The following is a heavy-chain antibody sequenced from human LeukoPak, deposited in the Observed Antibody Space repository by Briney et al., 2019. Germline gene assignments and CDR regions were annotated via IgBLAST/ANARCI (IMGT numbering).Heavy chain of an antibody. D-gene: IGHD3-3*01. CDR2: INHSGST. V-gene: IGHV4-34*01. CDR1: GGSLSGGY. CDR3: ARGLGIFGVVYFDF. Sequence: SETLSLTCAVYGGSLSGGYWSWIRQPPGKGLEWIGEINHSGSTNYNPSLKSRVTISVDTSKNQFSLKLSSLTAADTAVYYCARGLGIFGVVYFDFWGQGTLVTVSS. J-gene: IGHJ4*02.